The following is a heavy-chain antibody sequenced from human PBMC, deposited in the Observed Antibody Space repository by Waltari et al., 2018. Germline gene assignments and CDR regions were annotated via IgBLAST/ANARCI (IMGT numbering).Heavy chain of an antibody. CDR1: GFTFTDHS. CDR2: ISSNSRYT. V-gene: IGHV3-11*06. CDR3: ARGRDDYNPQPFDY. Sequence: QVQLVESGGGLVRPGGSLRLSCAAPGFTFTDHSMSWIRQAPGKGLEWVSFISSNSRYTNDADSVKGRFVISRDNTKNSLYLQMNSLRADDTAVYYCARGRDDYNPQPFDYWGPGTLVTVSP. D-gene: IGHD4-4*01. J-gene: IGHJ4*02.